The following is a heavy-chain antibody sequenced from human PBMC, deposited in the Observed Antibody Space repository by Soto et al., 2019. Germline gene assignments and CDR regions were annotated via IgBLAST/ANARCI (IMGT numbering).Heavy chain of an antibody. J-gene: IGHJ4*02. CDR1: GFSFSNYW. V-gene: IGHV3-7*03. Sequence: GGSLRLSCAASGFSFSNYWMSWVRQAPGKGLEWVANIKQDGTEKYYVDSVKGRFTISRDKAKNSLYLQMNSLRAEDTAVYYCARQRWLQLRYFDYWGQGTLATVSS. CDR3: ARQRWLQLRYFDY. D-gene: IGHD5-12*01. CDR2: IKQDGTEK.